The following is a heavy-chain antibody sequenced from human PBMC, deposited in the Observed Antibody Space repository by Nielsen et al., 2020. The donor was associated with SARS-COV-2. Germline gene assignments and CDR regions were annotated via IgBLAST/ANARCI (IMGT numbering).Heavy chain of an antibody. CDR3: ARGTVGASRGRFDY. V-gene: IGHV3-48*03. D-gene: IGHD1-26*01. CDR1: GFTFSSYE. CDR2: ISSSGSTI. Sequence: GESLKISCAASGFTFSSYEMNWVRQAPGKGLEWVSYISSSGSTIYYADSVKGRFTISRDNAKNSLYLQMNSLRAEDTAVYYCARGTVGASRGRFDYWGQGTLVTVSS. J-gene: IGHJ4*02.